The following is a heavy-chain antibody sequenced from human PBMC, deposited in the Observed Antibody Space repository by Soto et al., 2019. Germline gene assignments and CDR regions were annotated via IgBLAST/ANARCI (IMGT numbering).Heavy chain of an antibody. V-gene: IGHV4-34*01. J-gene: IGHJ4*02. D-gene: IGHD1-1*01. CDR3: AREDWTQAIDY. CDR1: GGSFSGYY. CDR2: INHSGST. Sequence: QVQLQQWGAGLLKPSETLSLTCAVYGGSFSGYYCSWIRQPPGKGLEWIGEINHSGSTNYNPSLKSRVTISVDTSTNPFSLKLSSVTAADTAVYYCAREDWTQAIDYWGQGTLVTVSS.